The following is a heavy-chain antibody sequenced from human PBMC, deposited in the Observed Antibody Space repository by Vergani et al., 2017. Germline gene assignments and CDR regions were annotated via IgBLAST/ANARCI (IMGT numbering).Heavy chain of an antibody. D-gene: IGHD3-3*01. J-gene: IGHJ4*02. CDR1: GFTFSSYA. CDR3: ARATAEYYDFWSGYYAGDYFDY. V-gene: IGHV3-23*01. Sequence: EVQLLESGGGLVQPGGSLRLSCAASGFTFSSYAMSWVRQAPGKGLEWVSGISGSGGNTYYADSVKGRFTISRDNSKNTLYLQMNSLRAEDTAVYYCARATAEYYDFWSGYYAGDYFDYWGQGTLVTVSS. CDR2: ISGSGGNT.